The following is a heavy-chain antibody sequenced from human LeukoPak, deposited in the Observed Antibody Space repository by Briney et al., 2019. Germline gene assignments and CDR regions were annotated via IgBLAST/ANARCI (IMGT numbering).Heavy chain of an antibody. D-gene: IGHD3-9*01. CDR1: GGSISSYY. Sequence: PSETLSLTCTVSGGSISSYYWSWIRQPPGKGLEWIGYIYYSGSTNYNPSLKSRVTISVDTSKNQFSLKLSSVAAADTAVYYCAREVARYFDWSPPKGHWFDPWGQGTLVTVSS. CDR2: IYYSGST. J-gene: IGHJ5*02. V-gene: IGHV4-59*01. CDR3: AREVARYFDWSPPKGHWFDP.